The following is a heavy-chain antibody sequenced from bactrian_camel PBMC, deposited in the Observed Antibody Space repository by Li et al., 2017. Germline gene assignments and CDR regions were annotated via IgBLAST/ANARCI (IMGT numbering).Heavy chain of an antibody. CDR1: EYTYSSYC. D-gene: IGHD6*01. CDR3: AAEQPPGGAWYRCAARRRTDFSS. CDR2: LYAGFGIT. J-gene: IGHJ6*01. Sequence: VESGGSLRLSCAASEYTYSSYCVAWFRQAPGKEREGVAALYAGFGITYYSNSVEGRFTISQHSANTVYLQMDSLEPDDTALYFCAAEQPPGGAWYRCAARRRTDFSSWGQGTQVTVS. V-gene: IGHV3S25*01.